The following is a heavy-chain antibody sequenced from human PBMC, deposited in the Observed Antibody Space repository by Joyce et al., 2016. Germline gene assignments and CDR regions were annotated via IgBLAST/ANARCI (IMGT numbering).Heavy chain of an antibody. J-gene: IGHJ6*02. CDR3: ARNGRGFYGMDV. V-gene: IGHV1-2*02. Sequence: QVQLVQSGAEVKTPGASVKVYCKASGYTFTGHYLYWGRQAPGQGHEWMGCINPNSCETNYAQKIQGRVTMTRDTSISTAYMELSRLRSDDTAVYYCARNGRGFYGMDVWGQGTTVTVSS. CDR2: INPNSCET. D-gene: IGHD1-26*01. CDR1: GYTFTGHY.